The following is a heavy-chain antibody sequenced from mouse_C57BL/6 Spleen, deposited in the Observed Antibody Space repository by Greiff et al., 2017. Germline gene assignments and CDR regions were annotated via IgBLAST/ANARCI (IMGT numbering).Heavy chain of an antibody. J-gene: IGHJ4*01. V-gene: IGHV14-1*01. Sequence: VQLQQSGAELVRPGASVKLSCTASGFNIKDYYMHWVKQRPEQGLEWIGRIDPEDGDTEYAPKFQGKATMTADTSTNTAYLQLSSLTAEDTAVYYCTTDLRAMDYWGQGTSVTVSS. D-gene: IGHD3-2*02. CDR1: GFNIKDYY. CDR2: IDPEDGDT. CDR3: TTDLRAMDY.